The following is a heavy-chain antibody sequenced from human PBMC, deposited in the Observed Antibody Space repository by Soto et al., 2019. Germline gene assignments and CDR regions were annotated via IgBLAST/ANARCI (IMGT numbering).Heavy chain of an antibody. CDR2: ISWNSGSI. D-gene: IGHD3-10*01. CDR1: GFTFDDYA. Sequence: GGSLRLSCAASGFTFDDYAMHWVRQAPGKGLEWVSGISWNSGSIGYADSVKGRFTISRDNAKNSLYLQMNSLRAEDTALYYCAKTGEIQAEPKAYYYYYYMDVWGKGTTVTVSS. V-gene: IGHV3-9*01. CDR3: AKTGEIQAEPKAYYYYYYMDV. J-gene: IGHJ6*03.